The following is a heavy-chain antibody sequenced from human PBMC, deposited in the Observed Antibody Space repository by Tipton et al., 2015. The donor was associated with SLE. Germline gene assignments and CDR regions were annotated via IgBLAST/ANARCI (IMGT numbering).Heavy chain of an antibody. Sequence: TLSLTCAVYGGSFSGYYWSWIRQHPGKGLEWIGYIYYSGSTYYKPSLKSRVTISVDTSRNQFSLKLSSVTAADTAVYYCARGPKDNGDYLHFDYWGQGTLVTVSS. CDR2: IYYSGST. CDR3: ARGPKDNGDYLHFDY. J-gene: IGHJ4*02. V-gene: IGHV4-31*11. D-gene: IGHD4-17*01. CDR1: GGSFSGYY.